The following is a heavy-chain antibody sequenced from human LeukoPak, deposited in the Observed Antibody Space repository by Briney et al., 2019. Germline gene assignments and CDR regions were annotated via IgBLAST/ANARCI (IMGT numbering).Heavy chain of an antibody. V-gene: IGHV3-64D*09. J-gene: IGHJ4*02. Sequence: PGGSLRLSCSASGFTFSSYAMHWVRQAPGKGLEYVSAISSNGGSTYYADSVKGRFTISRDNSKNTLYLQMSSLRAEDTAVYYCAKVQEMDTILPPFHYWGQGTLVTVSS. CDR1: GFTFSSYA. D-gene: IGHD5-24*01. CDR3: AKVQEMDTILPPFHY. CDR2: ISSNGGST.